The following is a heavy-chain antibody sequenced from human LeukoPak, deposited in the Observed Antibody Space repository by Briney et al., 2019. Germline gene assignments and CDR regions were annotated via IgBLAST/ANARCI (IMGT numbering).Heavy chain of an antibody. Sequence: SETLSLTCTVSGGSISSSSYYWGWIRQPPRKGLEWIGSIYYSGSTYYNPSLKSRVTISVDTSKNQFSLKLSSVTAADTAVYYCESNREGEFDYCGQGTLVTVSS. CDR3: ESNREGEFDY. CDR2: IYYSGST. J-gene: IGHJ4*02. V-gene: IGHV4-39*01. CDR1: GGSISSSSYY. D-gene: IGHD1-14*01.